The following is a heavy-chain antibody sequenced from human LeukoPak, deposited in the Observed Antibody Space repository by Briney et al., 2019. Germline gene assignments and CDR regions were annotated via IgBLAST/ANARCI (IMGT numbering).Heavy chain of an antibody. D-gene: IGHD3-22*01. CDR2: IDYSGNT. Sequence: SETLSLTCTVSGVSISTYYWTWIRQPPGKGLEWIGNIDYSGNTKYNPSLKSRVTISVDTSKNHFSLKLSSVTAADTAVYYCARWYYDSSGYRHFDYWGQGTLVIVSS. CDR3: ARWYYDSSGYRHFDY. V-gene: IGHV4-59*12. CDR1: GVSISTYY. J-gene: IGHJ4*02.